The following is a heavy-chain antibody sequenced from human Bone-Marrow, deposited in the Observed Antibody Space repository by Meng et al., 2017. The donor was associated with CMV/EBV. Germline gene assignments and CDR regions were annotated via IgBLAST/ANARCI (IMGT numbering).Heavy chain of an antibody. CDR1: GGTFSSYA. CDR3: ARGAQAGTTYWFDP. D-gene: IGHD1-7*01. CDR2: INAGNGNT. J-gene: IGHJ5*02. Sequence: SGGTFSSYAISWVRQAPGQGLEWMGGINAGNGNTKYSQNFQGRVTITTDTSATTVYMELSSLRSEETAVYYCARGAQAGTTYWFDPWGQGTLVTVSS. V-gene: IGHV1-3*01.